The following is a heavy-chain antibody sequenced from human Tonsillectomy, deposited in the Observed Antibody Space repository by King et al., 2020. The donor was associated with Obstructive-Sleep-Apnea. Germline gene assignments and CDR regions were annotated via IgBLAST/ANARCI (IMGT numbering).Heavy chain of an antibody. Sequence: VQLVESGAEVKRPGASVKVSCKASGYTFTSHDINWVRQATGQGLEWMGWMKPNRGNAGFAKKFQGRVTLTRDTSISTAYMGLSGLRSEDTAVYYCARVLGYCSSTSWGGVDYWGQGTLVTVSS. CDR1: GYTFTSHD. V-gene: IGHV1-8*01. CDR2: MKPNRGNA. D-gene: IGHD2-2*01. CDR3: ARVLGYCSSTSWGGVDY. J-gene: IGHJ4*02.